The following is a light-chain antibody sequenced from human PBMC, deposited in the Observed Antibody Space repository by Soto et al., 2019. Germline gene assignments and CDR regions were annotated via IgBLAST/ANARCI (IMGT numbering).Light chain of an antibody. V-gene: IGKV3-20*01. J-gene: IGKJ5*01. Sequence: EIVLTQSPATLSLSPGEGVTLSCRASQSVNNYLAWYQQKPGQAPRLLIYGASSRATGIPDRFSGSGSGTDFTLTISRLEPEDFAVYYCQQYGSSPITFGQGTRLEIK. CDR2: GAS. CDR1: QSVNNY. CDR3: QQYGSSPIT.